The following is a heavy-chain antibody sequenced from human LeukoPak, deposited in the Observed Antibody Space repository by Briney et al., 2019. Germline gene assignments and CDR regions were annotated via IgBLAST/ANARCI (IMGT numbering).Heavy chain of an antibody. J-gene: IGHJ4*02. CDR2: INPSSGDT. CDR1: GYTFAGYY. D-gene: IGHD1-1*01. Sequence: ASVKVSCKASGYTFAGYYMHWVRQAPGQGLEWMGWINPSSGDTNYAQKFQGRVTMTRDVSINTAYVELGRLRSDDTAVYYCARDPSSTGNFDYWGQGTLVTVSS. CDR3: ARDPSSTGNFDY. V-gene: IGHV1-2*02.